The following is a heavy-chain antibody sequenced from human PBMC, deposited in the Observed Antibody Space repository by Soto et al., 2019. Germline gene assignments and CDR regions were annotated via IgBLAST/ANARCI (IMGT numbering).Heavy chain of an antibody. CDR1: GGSISSSSYY. Sequence: QLQLQESGPGLVKPSETLSLTCTVSGGSISSSSYYWGWIRQPPGKGLEWIGSIYYSGRTYYNPSLNSRVTISVDTSKNQFSLKLSSVTAADTAVYYCARRRHYDYYYMDVWGKGTTVTVSS. CDR3: ARRRHYDYYYMDV. J-gene: IGHJ6*03. CDR2: IYYSGRT. V-gene: IGHV4-39*01.